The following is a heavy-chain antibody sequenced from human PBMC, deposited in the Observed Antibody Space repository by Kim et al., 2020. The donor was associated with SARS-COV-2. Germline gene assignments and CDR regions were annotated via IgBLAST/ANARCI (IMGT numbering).Heavy chain of an antibody. Sequence: ASVKVSCKASGFTFTSYYMHWVRQAPGQGLEWMGIINPRGGSTSYAQKFQGRVTMTRDTSTSTVYMELSSLRSEDTAFYYCARVLVGTTGYGLDVWGQGTTLTVSS. J-gene: IGHJ6*02. V-gene: IGHV1-46*01. CDR1: GFTFTSYY. CDR2: INPRGGST. CDR3: ARVLVGTTGYGLDV. D-gene: IGHD1-26*01.